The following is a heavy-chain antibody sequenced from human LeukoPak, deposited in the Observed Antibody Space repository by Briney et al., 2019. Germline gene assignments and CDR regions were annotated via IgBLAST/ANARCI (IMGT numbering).Heavy chain of an antibody. D-gene: IGHD1-1*01. CDR1: EFTFSGYA. J-gene: IGHJ4*02. CDR2: ISAGGDNT. Sequence: GRSLRLSCAASEFTFSGYAMTWVRQAPGKGLEWVSSISAGGDNTYYADSVKGRFTISRDNSKSTVYLQMNSLRVEDTAVYYCANLGGTTSTLLRYWGQGTLVTVSS. CDR3: ANLGGTTSTLLRY. V-gene: IGHV3-23*01.